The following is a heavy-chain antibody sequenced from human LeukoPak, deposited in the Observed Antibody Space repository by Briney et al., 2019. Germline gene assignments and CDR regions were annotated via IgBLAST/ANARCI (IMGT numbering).Heavy chain of an antibody. CDR1: GYTFTSYG. CDR2: ISAYNGNT. CDR3: AKDPPGVVPAAPRFDP. Sequence: ASVTVSCKASGYTFTSYGIRWVRQAAGQGLEWMGWISAYNGNTNYAQKLQGRVTMTTDTSTSTAYMELRSLRSDDTAVYYCAKDPPGVVPAAPRFDPWGQGTLVTVSS. J-gene: IGHJ5*02. D-gene: IGHD2-2*01. V-gene: IGHV1-18*01.